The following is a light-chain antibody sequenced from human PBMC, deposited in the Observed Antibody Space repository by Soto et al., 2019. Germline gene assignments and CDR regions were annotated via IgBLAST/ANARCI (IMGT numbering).Light chain of an antibody. V-gene: IGKV3-15*01. J-gene: IGKJ5*01. CDR2: GAS. CDR1: QSVSSSY. CDR3: QQYNGWPIT. Sequence: EIVLKQSPGTLSLSPGERATLSCRASQSVSSSYLAWYQQKRGQAPRLLIYGASTRATGIPARFSGSGSGTEFTLTISSLQSEDFAVYYCQQYNGWPITFGQGTRLEI.